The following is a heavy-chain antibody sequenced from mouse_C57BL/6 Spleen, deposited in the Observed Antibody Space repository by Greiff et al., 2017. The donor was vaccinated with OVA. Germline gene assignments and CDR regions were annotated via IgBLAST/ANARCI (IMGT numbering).Heavy chain of an antibody. CDR1: GFTFSSYT. V-gene: IGHV5-9*01. J-gene: IGHJ2*01. D-gene: IGHD1-1*01. CDR3: ARHEAVGGFDY. CDR2: ISGGGGNT. Sequence: EVKLMESGGGLVKPGGSLKLSCAASGFTFSSYTMSWVRQTPEKRLEWVATISGGGGNTYYPDSVKGRFTISRDNAKNTLYLQMSSLRSEDTALYYCARHEAVGGFDYWGQGTTLTVSS.